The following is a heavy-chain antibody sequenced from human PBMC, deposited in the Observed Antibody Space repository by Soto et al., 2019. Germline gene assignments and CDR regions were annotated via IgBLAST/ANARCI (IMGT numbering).Heavy chain of an antibody. D-gene: IGHD6-19*01. Sequence: SETLSLTCTVSGGSISSYYWSWIRQPAGKGLEWIGRIYTSGSNNYNPSLKSRVTMSVDTSKNQFSLKLSSVTAADKAVYYCARDRSSGWYNWFDPWGQGTLGTV. J-gene: IGHJ5*02. V-gene: IGHV4-4*07. CDR3: ARDRSSGWYNWFDP. CDR1: GGSISSYY. CDR2: IYTSGSN.